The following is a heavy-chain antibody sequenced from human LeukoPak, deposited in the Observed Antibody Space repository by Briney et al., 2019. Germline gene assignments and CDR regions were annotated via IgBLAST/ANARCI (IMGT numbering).Heavy chain of an antibody. CDR3: ARNGLYSLDY. Sequence: SETLSLTCAVSGGSISSSSYYWGWIRQPPGKGLEWIGSIYYSGSTYYNPSLMSRVTISVDTSKNQFSLKLSSVTAADTAVYYCARNGLYSLDYWGQGTLVTVSS. V-gene: IGHV4-39*07. CDR2: IYYSGST. D-gene: IGHD2-15*01. CDR1: GGSISSSSYY. J-gene: IGHJ4*02.